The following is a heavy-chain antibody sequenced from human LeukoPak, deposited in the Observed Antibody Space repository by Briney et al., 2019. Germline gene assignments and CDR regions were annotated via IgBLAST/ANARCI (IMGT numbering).Heavy chain of an antibody. CDR2: INHSGST. CDR1: GGPFSGYY. V-gene: IGHV4-34*01. Sequence: SETLSLTCAVYGGPFSGYYWSWIRQPPGKGLEWIGEINHSGSTNYNPSLKSRVTISVDTSKNQFSLKLSSVTAADTAVYYCARAPSGGSPNWFDPWGQGTLVTVSS. D-gene: IGHD2-15*01. CDR3: ARAPSGGSPNWFDP. J-gene: IGHJ5*02.